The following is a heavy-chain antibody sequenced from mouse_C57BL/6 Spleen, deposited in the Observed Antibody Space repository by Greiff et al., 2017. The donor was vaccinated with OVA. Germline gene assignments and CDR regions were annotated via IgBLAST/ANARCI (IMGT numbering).Heavy chain of an antibody. CDR2: INPCYSET. J-gene: IGHJ2*01. CDR3: ARSAY. CDR1: GYTFTSYT. Sequence: QVQLQQSGAELARPGSSVKMSCKASGYTFTSYTMHWVKQRPGQGLEWIGNINPCYSETNYNQKFKDKATLTVDKSSSTAYMQLSSLTSEDSAVYYCARSAYWGQGTTLTVSS. V-gene: IGHV1-4*01. D-gene: IGHD6-1*01.